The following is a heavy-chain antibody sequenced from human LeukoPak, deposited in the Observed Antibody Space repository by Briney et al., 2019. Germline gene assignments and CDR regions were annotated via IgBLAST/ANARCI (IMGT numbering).Heavy chain of an antibody. V-gene: IGHV4-38-2*01. CDR2: IYHSGST. D-gene: IGHD6-19*01. CDR1: GYFISSGYY. CDR3: ARHNGYSSGEIYY. Sequence: SETLSLTXAVSGYFISSGYYWGWFRQPPGKWLERIGSIYHSGSTYYNPSLKSRVTISVDTSKNQFSLKLSSVTAADTAVYYCARHNGYSSGEIYYWGQGTLVTVSS. J-gene: IGHJ4*02.